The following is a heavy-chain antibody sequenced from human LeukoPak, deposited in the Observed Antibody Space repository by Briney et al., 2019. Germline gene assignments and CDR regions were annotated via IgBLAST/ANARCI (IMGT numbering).Heavy chain of an antibody. D-gene: IGHD6-19*01. CDR2: ISYDGSNK. CDR1: GFTFSSYG. J-gene: IGHJ4*02. V-gene: IGHV3-30*18. CDR3: AKDTRGPYSSGWVDSWYFDY. Sequence: RGSLRLSCAASGFTFSSYGMHWVRQAPGKGLEWVAVISYDGSNKYYADSVKGRFTISRDNSKNTLYLQMNSLRAEDTAVYYCAKDTRGPYSSGWVDSWYFDYWGQGTLVTVSS.